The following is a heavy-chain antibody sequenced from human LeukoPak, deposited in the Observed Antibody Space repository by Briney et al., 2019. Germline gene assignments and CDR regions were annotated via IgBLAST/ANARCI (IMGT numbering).Heavy chain of an antibody. CDR1: GASINSGSYY. CDR3: ARHSVGDYAFDY. D-gene: IGHD4-17*01. V-gene: IGHV4-61*02. Sequence: SQTLSLACTVSGASINSGSYYWSWIRQPAGKGLEWIGRIWTDGVTGYKASLRSRITISLDTSKNQFSLKLSSVTAADTAVYYCARHSVGDYAFDYWGQGTLVTVSS. CDR2: IWTDGVT. J-gene: IGHJ4*02.